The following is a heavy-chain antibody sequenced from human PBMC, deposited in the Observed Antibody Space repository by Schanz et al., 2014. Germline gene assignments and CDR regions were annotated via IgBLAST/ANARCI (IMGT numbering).Heavy chain of an antibody. CDR2: MNPNSGNP. J-gene: IGHJ4*02. CDR1: GHDFHIYA. V-gene: IGHV1-8*02. Sequence: QILLVQPGPEVKKPGASVTVSCKASGHDFHIYAYSWVRQAPGQGLEWLGWMNPNSGNPVFAQKFRGRVTMTRNTSMSTAYIELHILTSEYTAVYYCARGRAFDYWGQGTLVTVSS. CDR3: ARGRAFDY.